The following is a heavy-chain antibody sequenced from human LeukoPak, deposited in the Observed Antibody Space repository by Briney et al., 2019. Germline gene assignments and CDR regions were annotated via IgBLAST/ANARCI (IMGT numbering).Heavy chain of an antibody. D-gene: IGHD1-1*01. CDR3: AKDRRRRPLYYYYGMDV. CDR2: ISGSGGST. CDR1: GFTFSSYA. V-gene: IGHV3-23*01. J-gene: IGHJ6*02. Sequence: GSLRLSCAASGFTFSSYAMSWVRQAPGKGLEWVSAISGSGGSTYYADSVKGRFTISRDNSKNTLYLQMNSLRAEDTAVYYCAKDRRRRPLYYYYGMDVWGQGTTVTVPS.